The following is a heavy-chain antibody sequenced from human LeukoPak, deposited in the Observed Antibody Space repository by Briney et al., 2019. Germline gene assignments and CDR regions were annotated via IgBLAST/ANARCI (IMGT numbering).Heavy chain of an antibody. CDR1: GFTFTGYT. CDR3: ARADYYDSSGFYTTVDS. Sequence: GGSLRLSCAASGFTFTGYTINWVRQAPGKGLEWVSSISGSTTSIYYADSVKGRFTISRDNTKNSLYLQMSSLRIEDTAVYYCARADYYDSSGFYTTVDSWGQGTLVTVSS. D-gene: IGHD3-22*01. CDR2: ISGSTTSI. V-gene: IGHV3-21*01. J-gene: IGHJ5*01.